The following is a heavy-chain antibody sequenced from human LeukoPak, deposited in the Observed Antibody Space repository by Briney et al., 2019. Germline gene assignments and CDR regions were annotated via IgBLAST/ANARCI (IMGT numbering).Heavy chain of an antibody. CDR2: ISGSGGST. Sequence: GGSLRLSCAASGFTFSSYAMSWVRQAPGKGLEWVSAISGSGGSTYYADSVKGRFTISRDNSKNTLYLQMNSLRAEDTAVYYSAKDTTLGYSSGWYKGFEAYWGQESLVTVYS. V-gene: IGHV3-23*01. CDR3: AKDTTLGYSSGWYKGFEAY. D-gene: IGHD6-19*01. J-gene: IGHJ4*02. CDR1: GFTFSSYA.